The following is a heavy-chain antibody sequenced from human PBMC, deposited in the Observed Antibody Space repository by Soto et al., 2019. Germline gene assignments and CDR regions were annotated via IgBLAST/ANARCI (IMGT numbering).Heavy chain of an antibody. V-gene: IGHV1-69*13. J-gene: IGHJ6*02. D-gene: IGHD1-26*01. CDR3: ARVGSFSGSYRPRGMDV. CDR1: GGTFISYA. Sequence: SVKVCLKASGGTFISYAISWVRQAPGQGLEWMGGIIPIFGTANYAQKFQGRVTITADESTSTAYMELSSLRSEDTAVYYCARVGSFSGSYRPRGMDVWGQGTTVTVSS. CDR2: IIPIFGTA.